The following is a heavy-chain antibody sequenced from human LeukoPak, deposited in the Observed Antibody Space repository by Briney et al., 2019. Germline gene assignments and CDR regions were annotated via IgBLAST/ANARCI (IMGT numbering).Heavy chain of an antibody. CDR3: ARITTYCSSTSCYRASGYDQVDY. CDR2: IYYSGST. Sequence: PSETLSLTCTVSGGSISSSSYYWGWIRQPPGKGLEWIGSIYYSGSTYYNPSLKSRVTISVDTSKNQFSLKLSSVTAADTAVYYCARITTYCSSTSCYRASGYDQVDYWGQGTLVTVSS. D-gene: IGHD2-2*02. V-gene: IGHV4-39*07. J-gene: IGHJ4*02. CDR1: GGSISSSSYY.